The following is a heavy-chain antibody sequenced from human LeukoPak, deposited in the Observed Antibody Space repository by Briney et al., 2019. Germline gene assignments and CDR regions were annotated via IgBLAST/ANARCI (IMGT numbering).Heavy chain of an antibody. J-gene: IGHJ4*02. CDR3: ASFPGTSRFHY. Sequence: PSETLSLTCTVSGGSISSYYWSWIRQPPGKGLEWIGYMYYIGSTNYNPSLKSRVTISVDTSKNQFSLKLTSVTAADTAVYYCASFPGTSRFHYWGQGTLVTVSS. D-gene: IGHD1-26*01. CDR2: MYYIGST. V-gene: IGHV4-59*01. CDR1: GGSISSYY.